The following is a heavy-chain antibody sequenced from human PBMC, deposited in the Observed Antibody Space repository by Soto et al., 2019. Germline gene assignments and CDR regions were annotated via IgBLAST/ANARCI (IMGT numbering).Heavy chain of an antibody. J-gene: IGHJ6*02. D-gene: IGHD6-13*01. V-gene: IGHV1-2*02. Sequence: VASVKVSCKASGYTFTGYNMHWVRQAPGQGLEWMGWINPNSGGTNYAQKFQGRVTMTRDTSISTAYMELSRLRSDDTAVYNCAREISSSWLRYGMDVWGQGTTVTVSS. CDR3: AREISSSWLRYGMDV. CDR2: INPNSGGT. CDR1: GYTFTGYN.